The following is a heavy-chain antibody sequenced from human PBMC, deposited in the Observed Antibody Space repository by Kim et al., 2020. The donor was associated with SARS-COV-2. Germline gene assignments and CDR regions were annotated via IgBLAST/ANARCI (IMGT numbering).Heavy chain of an antibody. CDR1: GGSISSYY. Sequence: ETLSLTCTVSGGSISSYYWSWIRQPPGKGLEWIGYIYYSGSTNYNPSLKSRVTISVDTSKNQFSLKLSSVTAADTAVYYCARGSSLTIFGVVGWFDPWG. D-gene: IGHD3-3*01. J-gene: IGHJ5*02. CDR3: ARGSSLTIFGVVGWFDP. V-gene: IGHV4-59*01. CDR2: IYYSGST.